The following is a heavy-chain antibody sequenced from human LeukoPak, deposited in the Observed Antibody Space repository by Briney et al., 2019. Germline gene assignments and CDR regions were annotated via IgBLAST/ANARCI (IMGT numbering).Heavy chain of an antibody. J-gene: IGHJ5*02. V-gene: IGHV1-69*05. D-gene: IGHD3-10*01. CDR3: ARDWRVRGLGVNWFDP. CDR1: GGTFSSYA. CDR2: IIPIFGTA. Sequence: VASVKVSCKASGGTFSSYAISWVRQAPGQGLEWMGGIIPIFGTANYAQKFQGRVTITTDESTSTAYMELSSLRSEDTAVYYCARDWRVRGLGVNWFDPWGQGTLVTVSS.